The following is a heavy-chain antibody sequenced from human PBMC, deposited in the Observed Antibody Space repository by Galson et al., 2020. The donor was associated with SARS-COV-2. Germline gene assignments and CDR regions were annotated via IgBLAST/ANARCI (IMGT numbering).Heavy chain of an antibody. CDR1: GFTFSSSW. V-gene: IGHV3-7*03. J-gene: IGHJ4*02. Sequence: GGSLRLSCAASGFTFSSSWMSWVRHAPGKGLEWVANIKQDGSEKYYVDSVKGRFTISRDNAKNSLYLQMNSLRAEDTAMYYCARELGILDYWGQGTLVTVSS. D-gene: IGHD7-27*01. CDR2: IKQDGSEK. CDR3: ARELGILDY.